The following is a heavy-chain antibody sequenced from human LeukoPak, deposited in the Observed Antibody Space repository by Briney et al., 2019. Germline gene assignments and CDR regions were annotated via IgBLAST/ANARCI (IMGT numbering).Heavy chain of an antibody. CDR2: INWNGVTT. Sequence: PGGSLRLSCAASRFTFSRYGMSWVRQAPGKGLEWVSAINWNGVTTYYADSVRGRFTISRDNAKNSLYLHMNSLRAEDTAFYFCAREGGNYYDSTGYYHFLYWSQGTLVTVSS. CDR3: AREGGNYYDSTGYYHFLY. J-gene: IGHJ4*02. CDR1: RFTFSRYG. V-gene: IGHV3-20*04. D-gene: IGHD3-22*01.